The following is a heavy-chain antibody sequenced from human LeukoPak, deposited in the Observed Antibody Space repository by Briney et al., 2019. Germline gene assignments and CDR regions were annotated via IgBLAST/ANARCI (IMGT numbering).Heavy chain of an antibody. V-gene: IGHV3-15*07. CDR1: GFTFSNAW. Sequence: AGGSLRLSCAASGFTFSNAWMNWVRQAPGKGLEWVGRIKSKTDGGTTDYAAPVKGRFTISRDDSKNTLYLQMNSLKTEDTAVYYCTRHKRYSSGWDNYYYYGMDVWGQGTTVTVSS. J-gene: IGHJ6*02. CDR2: IKSKTDGGTT. D-gene: IGHD6-19*01. CDR3: TRHKRYSSGWDNYYYYGMDV.